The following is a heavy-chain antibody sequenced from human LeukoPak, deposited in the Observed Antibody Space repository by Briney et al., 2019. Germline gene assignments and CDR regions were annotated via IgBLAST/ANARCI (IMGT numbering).Heavy chain of an antibody. D-gene: IGHD6-13*01. CDR2: ISGSGGST. Sequence: PGGSLRLSCAASGFTFSSYAMSWVRQAPGKGLEWVSAISGSGGSTYYADSVKGRFTISRDNSKNTLYLQMNSLRAEDTAVYYCAKGGGGIAAAGSLRYFDYWGQGTLVTVSS. V-gene: IGHV3-23*01. CDR1: GFTFSSYA. J-gene: IGHJ4*02. CDR3: AKGGGGIAAAGSLRYFDY.